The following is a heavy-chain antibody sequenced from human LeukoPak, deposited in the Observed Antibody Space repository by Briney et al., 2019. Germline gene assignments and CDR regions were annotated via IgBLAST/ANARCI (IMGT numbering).Heavy chain of an antibody. J-gene: IGHJ6*02. CDR3: AKNGEDYYDSSGYPYGMDV. D-gene: IGHD3-22*01. CDR1: GFTFSSYA. CDR2: ISGSGGST. Sequence: GASLRLSCAASGFTFSSYAISWVRQAPGKGLEWVSAISGSGGSTYYADSVKGRFTISRDNSKNTLYLQMNSLRAEDTAVYYCAKNGEDYYDSSGYPYGMDVWGQGTTVTVSS. V-gene: IGHV3-23*01.